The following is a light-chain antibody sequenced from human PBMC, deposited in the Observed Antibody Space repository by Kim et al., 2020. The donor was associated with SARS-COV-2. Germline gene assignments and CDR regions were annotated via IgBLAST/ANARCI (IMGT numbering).Light chain of an antibody. V-gene: IGKV3-15*01. CDR2: GAS. J-gene: IGKJ2*01. CDR1: QSVSSN. CDR3: QQYNNWPPYT. Sequence: VSPGEGATLPCRASQSVSSNLACCQQKPARAPRRLIYGASSRAAASPARFSGSGSGTEFTLLISSMQSEDFAVDYCQQYNNWPPYTFGEGAKLEI.